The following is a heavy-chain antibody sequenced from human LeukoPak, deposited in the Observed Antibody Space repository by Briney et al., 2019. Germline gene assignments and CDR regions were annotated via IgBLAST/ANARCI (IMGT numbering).Heavy chain of an antibody. D-gene: IGHD3-9*01. Sequence: PGGSLRLSCAASGFTFSSSAMSWVRQVPGKGLEWVSGISASGGSTNYADSVRGRFTISRDNSKNTLYVQMNSLRDEDTALYYCAKDMRFDWTPYYFDYWGRGTLVTVSS. J-gene: IGHJ4*02. V-gene: IGHV3-23*01. CDR1: GFTFSSSA. CDR3: AKDMRFDWTPYYFDY. CDR2: ISASGGST.